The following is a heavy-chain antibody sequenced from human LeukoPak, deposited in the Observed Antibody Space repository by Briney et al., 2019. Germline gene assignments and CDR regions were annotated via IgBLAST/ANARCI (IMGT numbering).Heavy chain of an antibody. CDR3: ARYSYGPPYYYGMDV. J-gene: IGHJ6*04. D-gene: IGHD5-18*01. CDR2: ISYDGSNK. CDR1: GFTFSSYG. Sequence: GGSLRLSCAASGFTFSSYGMHWVRQAPGKGLEWVAVISYDGSNKYYADSEKGRFIISRDNSKNTLYLQMNSLRAEDTAVYYCARYSYGPPYYYGMDVWGKGTTVTVSS. V-gene: IGHV3-30*03.